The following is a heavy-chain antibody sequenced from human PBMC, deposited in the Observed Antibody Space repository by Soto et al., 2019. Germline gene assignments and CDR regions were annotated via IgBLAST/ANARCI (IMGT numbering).Heavy chain of an antibody. Sequence: QVQLVESGGGVVQPGRSLRLSCAASGFTFSSYGMHWVRQAPGKGLEWVAVISHDGSNKYYADSVKGRFTISRDNSKNTLYLQMNSLRAEDTAVYYCAKDSYYDFWSGYYYYYGMDVWGQGTTVTVSS. CDR2: ISHDGSNK. CDR3: AKDSYYDFWSGYYYYYGMDV. D-gene: IGHD3-3*01. CDR1: GFTFSSYG. J-gene: IGHJ6*02. V-gene: IGHV3-30*18.